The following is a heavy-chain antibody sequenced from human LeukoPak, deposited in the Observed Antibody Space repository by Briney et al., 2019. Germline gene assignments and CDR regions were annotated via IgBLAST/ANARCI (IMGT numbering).Heavy chain of an antibody. CDR3: ARVGYPTQRRVLSAVSIPTAGAFDV. V-gene: IGHV3-7*01. J-gene: IGHJ3*01. CDR1: GFTFSSYW. Sequence: GGSLRLSCAASGFTFSSYWMSWVRQAPGKGLEWVANIKQDGSEKYYVDSVKGRFTISRDNAKNSLYLQMNSLRAEDTAVYYCARVGYPTQRRVLSAVSIPTAGAFDVWGQGTLVTVSS. CDR2: IKQDGSEK. D-gene: IGHD2-21*01.